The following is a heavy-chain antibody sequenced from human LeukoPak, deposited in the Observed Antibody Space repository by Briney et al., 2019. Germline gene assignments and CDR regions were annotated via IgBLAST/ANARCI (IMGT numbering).Heavy chain of an antibody. CDR2: IIPIFGTA. D-gene: IGHD3-9*01. Sequence: ASVKVSCKASGGTFSSYAISWVRQAPGQGLEWMGGIIPIFGTANYAQKFQGRVTITADKSTSTAYMELSSLRSEDTAVYYCARDRAITIPEHNWFDPWGQGTLVTVSS. J-gene: IGHJ5*02. V-gene: IGHV1-69*06. CDR3: ARDRAITIPEHNWFDP. CDR1: GGTFSSYA.